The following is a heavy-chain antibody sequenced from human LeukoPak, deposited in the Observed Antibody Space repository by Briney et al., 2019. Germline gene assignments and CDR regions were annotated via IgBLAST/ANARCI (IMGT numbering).Heavy chain of an antibody. CDR1: GGSISSGDYY. D-gene: IGHD2-2*01. CDR2: IYYSGST. V-gene: IGHV4-30-4*08. J-gene: IGHJ4*02. CDR3: ARTSPTYAADN. Sequence: SQTLSLTCTVSGGSISSGDYYWSWIRQPPGKGLEWIGYIYYSGSTYYNPSLKSRVTISVDTSKNQFSLKLSSVTAADTAVYCCARTSPTYAADNWGQGTLVTVSS.